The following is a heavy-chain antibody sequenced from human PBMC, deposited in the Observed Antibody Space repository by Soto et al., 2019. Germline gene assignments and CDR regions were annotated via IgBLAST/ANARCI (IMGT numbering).Heavy chain of an antibody. Sequence: EVQVVESGGGLVQPGGSLRLSCAASGFTFSNHWMTWVRQAPGKGLEWVANIKRDGSEKYYVDSVKGRFTLSRDNAKNSLYLQMNSLRAEDTAVYYCARDSAYCRSTSCYLSYYYYMDVWGKGTTVTVSS. CDR3: ARDSAYCRSTSCYLSYYYYMDV. CDR1: GFTFSNHW. CDR2: IKRDGSEK. V-gene: IGHV3-7*01. D-gene: IGHD2-2*01. J-gene: IGHJ6*03.